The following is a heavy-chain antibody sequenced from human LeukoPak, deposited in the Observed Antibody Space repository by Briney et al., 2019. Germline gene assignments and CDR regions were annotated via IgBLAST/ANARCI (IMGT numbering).Heavy chain of an antibody. CDR3: AREDDDWGPNTLDV. CDR2: IDSGSGNI. V-gene: IGHV3-48*02. D-gene: IGHD7-27*01. Sequence: GGSLRLSCAASGFTFSSHSMNWVRQAPGKGLEWVSYIDSGSGNIYYRGSVKGRFTISRDNAQNSRYLQMDSLRDEDTAVYYCAREDDDWGPNTLDVWGQGTVVTVSS. CDR1: GFTFSSHS. J-gene: IGHJ3*01.